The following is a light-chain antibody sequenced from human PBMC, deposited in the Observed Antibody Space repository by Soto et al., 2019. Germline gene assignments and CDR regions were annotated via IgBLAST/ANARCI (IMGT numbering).Light chain of an antibody. CDR3: HQRNIWPPVT. CDR1: QSLGSD. CDR2: GAS. Sequence: EIVMTQSPGTLSLSPGDTATLSCRASQSLGSDLAWYQQKPGQAPRLLIFGASARPTGIPARFSGSGSGTDFTLTISSLEPEDFAVYYCHQRNIWPPVTFGQGTRLEIK. V-gene: IGKV3-15*01. J-gene: IGKJ5*01.